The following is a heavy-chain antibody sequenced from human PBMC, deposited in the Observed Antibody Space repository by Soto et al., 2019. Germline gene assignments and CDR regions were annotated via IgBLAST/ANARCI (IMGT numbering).Heavy chain of an antibody. J-gene: IGHJ6*03. CDR3: ARHSSEGSGSYYYYDDYMDV. V-gene: IGHV4-59*08. CDR1: GGSIRSYY. D-gene: IGHD3-10*01. CDR2: IYYSGST. Sequence: QVQLQESGPGLVKPSETLSLTCTVSGGSIRSYYWSWIRQPPGKGLEWIGYIYYSGSTNYNPSLKSRVTISVDTSKNQFSLKLSSVTAADTAVYYCARHSSEGSGSYYYYDDYMDVWGKGTTVTVSS.